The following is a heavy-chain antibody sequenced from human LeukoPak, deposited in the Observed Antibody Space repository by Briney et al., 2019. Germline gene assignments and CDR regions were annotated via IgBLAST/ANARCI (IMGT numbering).Heavy chain of an antibody. J-gene: IGHJ4*02. Sequence: GGSLRLSCAASGFTFSSYAMSWVRQAPGKGLEWVSAISASGDGIYYTDSVKGRFTMSRDNSKDTLYLQMNSLRADDTAVYYCAKTPGGAAGNRVFDHWGQGALVTVSS. D-gene: IGHD6-13*01. CDR2: ISASGDGI. V-gene: IGHV3-23*01. CDR3: AKTPGGAAGNRVFDH. CDR1: GFTFSSYA.